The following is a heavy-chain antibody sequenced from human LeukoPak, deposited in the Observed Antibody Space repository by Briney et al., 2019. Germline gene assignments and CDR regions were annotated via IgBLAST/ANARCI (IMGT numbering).Heavy chain of an antibody. CDR3: ARDSGSKLLWFGELSTNWFDP. D-gene: IGHD3-10*01. CDR1: GGSFSGFY. Sequence: SETLSLTCAVYGGSFSGFYWSWIRQPPGKGLEWIGEINHSGSTNYNPSLKSRVTISVDTSKNQFSLKLSSVTAADTAVYYCARDSGSKLLWFGELSTNWFDPWGQGTLVTVSS. J-gene: IGHJ5*02. CDR2: INHSGST. V-gene: IGHV4-34*01.